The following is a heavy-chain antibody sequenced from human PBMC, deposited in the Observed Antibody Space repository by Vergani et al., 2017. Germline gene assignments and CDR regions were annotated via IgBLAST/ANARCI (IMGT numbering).Heavy chain of an antibody. V-gene: IGHV3-30*02. CDR2: IRDDGSNK. J-gene: IGHJ5*02. D-gene: IGHD2-2*02. Sequence: QVQLVESGGGVVQPVRSLILSCAASGFTFSSYGMHWVRQAPGKGLEWVAFIRDDGSNKYYADSVKGRITISRDNSKNTLYLQMNSLRAEDTAVYYCERGQAGYQVLYRAYFDPWGQGTLVTVSS. CDR1: GFTFSSYG. CDR3: ERGQAGYQVLYRAYFDP.